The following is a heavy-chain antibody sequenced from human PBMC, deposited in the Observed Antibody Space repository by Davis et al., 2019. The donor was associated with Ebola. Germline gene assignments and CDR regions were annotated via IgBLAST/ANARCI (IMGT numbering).Heavy chain of an antibody. CDR2: INPDGSFT. V-gene: IGHV3-74*01. J-gene: IGHJ4*02. D-gene: IGHD5/OR15-5a*01. CDR1: GFTFSSNW. Sequence: PGGSLRLSCAASGFTFSSNWMHWVRQAPGKGLVWVSRINPDGSFTDYADSVKGRFSISRDSTSNTLYLQMNGLRAEDTAVYYCARSTYGAPEYWGQGTLVTVSS. CDR3: ARSTYGAPEY.